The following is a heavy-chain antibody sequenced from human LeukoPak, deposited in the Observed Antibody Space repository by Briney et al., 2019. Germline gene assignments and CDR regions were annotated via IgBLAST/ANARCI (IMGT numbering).Heavy chain of an antibody. CDR1: GFTFRSYW. D-gene: IGHD6-19*01. J-gene: IGHJ1*01. CDR3: ARDSTTGSSGWYGYFHH. Sequence: GGSLRLSCEASGFTFRSYWMHWVRQAPGKWLVWVSRINGDGSSTSYADSVKGRFTISRDNAKNLLYLQMNSLRAEDTALYYCARDSTTGSSGWYGYFHHWGQGTLVTVSS. V-gene: IGHV3-74*01. CDR2: INGDGSST.